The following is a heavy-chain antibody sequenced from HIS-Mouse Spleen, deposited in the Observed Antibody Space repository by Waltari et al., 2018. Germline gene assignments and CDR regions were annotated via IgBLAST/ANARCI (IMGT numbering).Heavy chain of an antibody. V-gene: IGHV4-39*07. CDR3: AREIPYSSSWYDWYFDL. Sequence: QLQLQESGPGLVKPSETLSLTCTVSGGSISSSSYYWGWIRQPPGKGLEWIGSIYYSGRTYYTPSPKSRVTISVDTSKNQFSLKLSSVTAADTAVYYCAREIPYSSSWYDWYFDLWGRGTLVTVSS. CDR2: IYYSGRT. D-gene: IGHD6-13*01. CDR1: GGSISSSSYY. J-gene: IGHJ2*01.